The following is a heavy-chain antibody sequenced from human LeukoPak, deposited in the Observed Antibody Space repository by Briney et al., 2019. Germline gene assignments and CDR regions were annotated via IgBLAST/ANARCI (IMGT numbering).Heavy chain of an antibody. J-gene: IGHJ6*02. V-gene: IGHV3-30-3*01. Sequence: PGGSLRLSCAASGFTFSSYAMHWVRQAPGKGLEWVAVISYDGSNKYYADSVKGRFTISRDNSKNTLYLQMNSLRAEDTAVYYCARDRQLLDHYYYYGMDVWGQGTTVTVSS. CDR2: ISYDGSNK. CDR3: ARDRQLLDHYYYYGMDV. D-gene: IGHD2-2*02. CDR1: GFTFSSYA.